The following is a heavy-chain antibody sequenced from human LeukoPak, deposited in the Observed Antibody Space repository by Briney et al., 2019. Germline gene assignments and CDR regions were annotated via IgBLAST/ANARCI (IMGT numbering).Heavy chain of an antibody. D-gene: IGHD1-26*01. CDR2: IYYSGST. V-gene: IGHV4-39*07. CDR1: GGSISSSSYY. CDR3: ARAFLKVGANYYYDMDV. Sequence: SETLSLTCTVSGGSISSSSYYWGWIRQPPGKGLEWIGSIYYSGSTYYNPSLKSRVTISVDTSKNQFSLKLSSVTAADTAVYYCARAFLKVGANYYYDMDVWGKGTTVTVSS. J-gene: IGHJ6*03.